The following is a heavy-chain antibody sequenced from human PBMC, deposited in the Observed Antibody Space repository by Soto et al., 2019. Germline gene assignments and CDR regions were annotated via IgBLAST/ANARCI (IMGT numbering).Heavy chain of an antibody. CDR2: ISGSGAST. Sequence: EVQLLESGGGLVQPGGSLRLSCAASAFTFSSYAMSWVRQAPGKGLEWVSTISGSGASTYYADSVEGRFTISKDNSKNTLYLQMSSLRGEDTAVYYCAKERVRGAWGAFDIWGQGTMVTVSS. CDR1: AFTFSSYA. V-gene: IGHV3-23*01. J-gene: IGHJ3*02. D-gene: IGHD3-10*01. CDR3: AKERVRGAWGAFDI.